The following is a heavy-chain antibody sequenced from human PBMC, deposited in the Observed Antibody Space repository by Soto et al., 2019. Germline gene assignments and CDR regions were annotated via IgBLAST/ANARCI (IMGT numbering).Heavy chain of an antibody. CDR3: AREPNNWNDYYYYYYGMDA. V-gene: IGHV3-33*01. Sequence: TGGSLRLSCAASGFTFSSYGMHWVRQAPGKGLEWVAVIWYDGSNKYYADSVKGRFTISRDNSKNTLYLQMNSLRAEDTAVYYCAREPNNWNDYYYYYYGMDAWGQGTTVTVSS. J-gene: IGHJ6*02. CDR1: GFTFSSYG. CDR2: IWYDGSNK. D-gene: IGHD1-1*01.